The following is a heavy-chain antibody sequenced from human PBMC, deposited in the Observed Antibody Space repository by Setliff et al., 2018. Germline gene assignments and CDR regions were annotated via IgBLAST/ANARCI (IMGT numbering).Heavy chain of an antibody. Sequence: GASVKVSCKTSGYPFVGYYIYWMRQAPGQGPEWMGWIDPKSGRTKYAVKFQGRVTMTRDTSINTIYMEVSSLTSDDTAMYYCAKQGGLAFDYWGQGTQVTVSS. J-gene: IGHJ4*02. CDR1: GYPFVGYY. CDR2: IDPKSGRT. V-gene: IGHV1-2*02. CDR3: AKQGGLAFDY. D-gene: IGHD3-16*01.